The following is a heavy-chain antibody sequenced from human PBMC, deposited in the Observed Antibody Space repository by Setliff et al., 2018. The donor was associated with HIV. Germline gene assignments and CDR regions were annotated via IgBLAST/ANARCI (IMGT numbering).Heavy chain of an antibody. CDR3: ARGRSLVRGSGSPENYYMDV. Sequence: SVKVSCKASGGTFSSYAISWVRQAPGQGLEWMGGIIPIFGTANYAQKFQGRVTITTDESISTAYMELSSLRSEDTAVYYCARGRSLVRGSGSPENYYMDVWGKGTTVTVSS. D-gene: IGHD3-10*01. V-gene: IGHV1-69*05. CDR2: IIPIFGTA. J-gene: IGHJ6*03. CDR1: GGTFSSYA.